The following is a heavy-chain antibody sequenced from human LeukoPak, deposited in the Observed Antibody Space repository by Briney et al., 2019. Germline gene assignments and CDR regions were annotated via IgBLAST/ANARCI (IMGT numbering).Heavy chain of an antibody. V-gene: IGHV3-30-3*01. J-gene: IGHJ5*02. CDR2: ISYDGSNK. D-gene: IGHD2-15*01. CDR3: ARERYCSGGSCSRGFDP. Sequence: GGSLRLSWAASGFTFSSYAMHWVRQAPVKGLEWVAVISYDGSNKYYADSVKGRFTISRDNSKNTLYLQMNSLRAEDTAVYYCARERYCSGGSCSRGFDPWGQGTLVTVSS. CDR1: GFTFSSYA.